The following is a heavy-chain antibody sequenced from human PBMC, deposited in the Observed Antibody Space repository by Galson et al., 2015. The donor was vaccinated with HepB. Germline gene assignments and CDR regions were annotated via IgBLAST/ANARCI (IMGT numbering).Heavy chain of an antibody. D-gene: IGHD3-9*01. V-gene: IGHV3-48*02. CDR1: GFTFSSYS. Sequence: SLRLSCAASGFTFSSYSMNWVRQAPGKGLEWVSYISSSSSTIYYADSVKGRFTISRDNAKNSLYLQMNSLRDEDTAVYYCARAFSTMYYDILTGYYKGDAFDIWGQGTMVTVSS. CDR2: ISSSSSTI. CDR3: ARAFSTMYYDILTGYYKGDAFDI. J-gene: IGHJ3*02.